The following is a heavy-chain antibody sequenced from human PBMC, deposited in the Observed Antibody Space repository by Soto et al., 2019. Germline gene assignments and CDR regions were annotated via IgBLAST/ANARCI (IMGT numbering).Heavy chain of an antibody. J-gene: IGHJ4*02. CDR2: ITGSSDYT. CDR3: AKDVGSWAPFDY. CDR1: GFIFSSYA. Sequence: GGSLRLSCEASGFIFSSYAMNWVRQAPGKGLQWVSSITGSSDYTSYIASVKGRFTISRDNSKNTLYLQMNSLRAEDTAVYYCAKDVGSWAPFDYWGQGTLVTVSS. V-gene: IGHV3-23*01. D-gene: IGHD6-13*01.